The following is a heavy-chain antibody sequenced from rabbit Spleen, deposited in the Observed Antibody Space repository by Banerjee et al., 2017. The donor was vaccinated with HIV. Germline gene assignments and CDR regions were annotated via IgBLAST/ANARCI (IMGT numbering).Heavy chain of an antibody. CDR1: GFSFSSSDY. Sequence: QSLEESGGDLVKPGASLTLTCTASGFSFSSSDYMCWVRQAPGKGLEWIACIATGSTGNTYYASWAKGRFTISKTSSTTVTLQMTSLTAADTATYFCARGAGVGSYGYGLWGPGTLVTVS. CDR3: ARGAGVGSYGYGL. V-gene: IGHV1S40*01. CDR2: IATGSTGNT. J-gene: IGHJ4*01. D-gene: IGHD6-1*01.